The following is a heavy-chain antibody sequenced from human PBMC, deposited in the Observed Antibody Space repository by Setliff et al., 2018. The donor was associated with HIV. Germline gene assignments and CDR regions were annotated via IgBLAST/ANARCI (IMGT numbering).Heavy chain of an antibody. CDR1: GYTFTSYG. D-gene: IGHD6-19*01. CDR3: ARDLGRSSGWYFLAGSGDAFDI. Sequence: ASVKVSCKASGYTFTSYGISWVRQAPGEGLAWMGWISAYNGNTNYAQKLQGRVTMTKDTSTSTADLELRSLRSDDTAVYYCARDLGRSSGWYFLAGSGDAFDIWGQGTMVTVSS. CDR2: ISAYNGNT. J-gene: IGHJ3*02. V-gene: IGHV1-18*01.